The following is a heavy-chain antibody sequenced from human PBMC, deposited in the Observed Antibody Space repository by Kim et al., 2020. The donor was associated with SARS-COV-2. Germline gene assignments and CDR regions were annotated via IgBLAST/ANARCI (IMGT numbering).Heavy chain of an antibody. V-gene: IGHV3-7*03. J-gene: IGHJ3*02. Sequence: GGSLRLSCAASGFTFSSYWMSWVRQAPGKGLEWVANIKQDGSEKYYVDSVKGRFTISRDNAKNSLYLQMNSLRAEDTAVYYCARGVVPAAYAFDIWGQGTMVTVSS. D-gene: IGHD2-2*01. CDR1: GFTFSSYW. CDR2: IKQDGSEK. CDR3: ARGVVPAAYAFDI.